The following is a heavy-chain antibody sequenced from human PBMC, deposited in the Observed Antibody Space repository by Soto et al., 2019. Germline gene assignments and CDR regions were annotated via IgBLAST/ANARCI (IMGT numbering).Heavy chain of an antibody. CDR1: GFTFSSYG. Sequence: QVQLVESGGGVVQPGRSLRLSCAASGFTFSSYGMHWVRQAPGKGLEWVAVISYDGSNKYYADSVKGRFTISRDNSKNTLYLQMNSLRAEDTAVYYCAKLGLTSVVDYWGQGTLITVPS. CDR3: AKLGLTSVVDY. D-gene: IGHD2-15*01. CDR2: ISYDGSNK. J-gene: IGHJ4*02. V-gene: IGHV3-30*18.